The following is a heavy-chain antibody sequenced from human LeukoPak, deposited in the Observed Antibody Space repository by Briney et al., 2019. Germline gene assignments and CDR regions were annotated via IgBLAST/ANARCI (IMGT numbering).Heavy chain of an antibody. J-gene: IGHJ4*02. Sequence: SETLSLTCTVSGGSISSYYWGWIRQPPGKGLEWIGYFYYTGSTNYNPSLNSRVTISVDTSKNQFSLKLSSVTAADTGVYYCASSGREWGSAYYFDYWGQGTLVTVSS. CDR2: FYYTGST. V-gene: IGHV4-59*08. CDR3: ASSGREWGSAYYFDY. D-gene: IGHD2-8*01. CDR1: GGSISSYY.